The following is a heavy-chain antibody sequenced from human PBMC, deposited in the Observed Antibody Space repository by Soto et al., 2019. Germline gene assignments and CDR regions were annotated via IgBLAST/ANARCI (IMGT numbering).Heavy chain of an antibody. J-gene: IGHJ4*02. Sequence: SVKVSCKASGGTFSSYTINWVRQAPGQGLEWMGRIIPILGIANYAQKFQGRVTITADKSTSTAYMELSSLRSEDTAVYYCARDPLPYSSGWYNFWGQGTLVTVSS. CDR2: IIPILGIA. CDR3: ARDPLPYSSGWYNF. D-gene: IGHD6-19*01. CDR1: GGTFSSYT. V-gene: IGHV1-69*04.